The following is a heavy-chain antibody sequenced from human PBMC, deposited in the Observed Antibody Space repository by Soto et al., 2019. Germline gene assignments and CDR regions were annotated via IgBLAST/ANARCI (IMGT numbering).Heavy chain of an antibody. CDR1: GYTFTNFG. CDR3: GGGGTPIDY. Sequence: QVHLVQSGAEVKKPGASVKVSCTASGYTFTNFGISWVRQAPGQGLEWMGWISAYNGNTNYAQKFQGRIHLNTDPSPRPAYMELRGLRSGGTAVDFFGGGGTPIDYWGQGTLVTVSS. CDR2: ISAYNGNT. V-gene: IGHV1-18*01. J-gene: IGHJ4*02. D-gene: IGHD3-16*01.